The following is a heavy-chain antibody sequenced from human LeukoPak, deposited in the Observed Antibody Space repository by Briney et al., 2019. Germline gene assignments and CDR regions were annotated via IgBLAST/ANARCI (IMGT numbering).Heavy chain of an antibody. CDR3: ARESGAITH. CDR1: GFTFSTYS. Sequence: GGSLRLSCAASGFTFSTYSMNWVRQAPGKGLEWVSYIGSSGTTIYYADSVKGRFTISRDNAKNSLYLDMNSLRAEDTAVYYCARESGAITHWGQGTLVTVSS. V-gene: IGHV3-48*01. D-gene: IGHD5-12*01. J-gene: IGHJ4*02. CDR2: IGSSGTTI.